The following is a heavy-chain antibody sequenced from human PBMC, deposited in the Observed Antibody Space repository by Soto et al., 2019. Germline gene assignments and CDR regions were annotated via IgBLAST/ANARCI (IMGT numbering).Heavy chain of an antibody. CDR1: GGTFSRNT. V-gene: IGHV1-69*13. J-gene: IGHJ4*02. Sequence: GASVKVSCKASGGTFSRNTISWMRQAPGQGLEWMGGIMPIFGSANYAQKFQGRVTITADENTRTVYMELSRLRSEDTAVYYCARQFDSDTTGYYYAYWGQGTLVTVSS. D-gene: IGHD3-22*01. CDR3: ARQFDSDTTGYYYAY. CDR2: IMPIFGSA.